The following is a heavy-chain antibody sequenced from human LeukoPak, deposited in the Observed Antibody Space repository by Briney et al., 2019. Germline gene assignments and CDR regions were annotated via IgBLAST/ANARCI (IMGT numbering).Heavy chain of an antibody. CDR3: ARDGGGGYYDSSGYYYGVDY. D-gene: IGHD3-22*01. V-gene: IGHV4-34*01. CDR1: GGSFSGYY. Sequence: SETLSLTCAVYGGSFSGYYWSWIRQPPGKGLEWIGEINHSGSTNYNPSLKSRVTISVDTSKNQFSLKLSSVTAADTAVYYCARDGGGGYYDSSGYYYGVDYWGQGTLVTVSS. J-gene: IGHJ4*02. CDR2: INHSGST.